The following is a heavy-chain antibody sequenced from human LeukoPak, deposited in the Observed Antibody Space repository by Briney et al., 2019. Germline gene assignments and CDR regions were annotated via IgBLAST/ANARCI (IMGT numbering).Heavy chain of an antibody. Sequence: GGSLRLSCTASGFTFGDYAMSWVRQAPGKGLEWVSAISGSGGSTYYADSVKGRFTISRDNSKNTLYLQMNSLRAEDTAVYYCAKVRGSSDYWGQGTLVTVSS. V-gene: IGHV3-23*01. D-gene: IGHD3-10*01. CDR2: ISGSGGST. CDR3: AKVRGSSDY. J-gene: IGHJ4*02. CDR1: GFTFGDYA.